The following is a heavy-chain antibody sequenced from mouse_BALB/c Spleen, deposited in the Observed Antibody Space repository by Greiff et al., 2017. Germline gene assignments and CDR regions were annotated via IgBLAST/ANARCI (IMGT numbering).Heavy chain of an antibody. J-gene: IGHJ3*01. Sequence: DVKLVESGPSLVKPSQTLSLTCSVTGDSITSGYWNWIRKFPGNKLEYMGYISYSGSTYYNPSLKSRISITRDTSKNQYYLQLNSVTTEDTATYYCARYGDYDYDKFAYWGQGTLVTVSA. V-gene: IGHV3-8*02. CDR1: GDSITSGY. CDR3: ARYGDYDYDKFAY. CDR2: ISYSGST. D-gene: IGHD2-4*01.